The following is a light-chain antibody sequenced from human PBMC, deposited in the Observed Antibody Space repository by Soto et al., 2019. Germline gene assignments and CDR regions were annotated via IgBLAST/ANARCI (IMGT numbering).Light chain of an antibody. CDR1: QRVSNN. J-gene: IGKJ4*01. Sequence: EIVMTQSPATLSVSPGERATLSCRASQRVSNNLAWYQQKPGQAPRLLIYGASTRATDIPAKFSGSGSGTDFSLTISSLQSADFALYYCQQYNSWPLTFGGGTKVEIK. V-gene: IGKV3-15*01. CDR2: GAS. CDR3: QQYNSWPLT.